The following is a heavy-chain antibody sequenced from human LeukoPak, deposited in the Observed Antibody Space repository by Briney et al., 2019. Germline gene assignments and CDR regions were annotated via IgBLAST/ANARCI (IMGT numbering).Heavy chain of an antibody. Sequence: SETLSLTCTVSGGSISSYYWSWIRQPPGKGLEWIGYIYYSGSTNYNPSLKSRVTISVDTSKNQFSLKLSSVTAADTAVYYCAKEGIFGVTRGFDPWGQGTLVTVSS. V-gene: IGHV4-59*12. J-gene: IGHJ5*02. D-gene: IGHD3-3*01. CDR1: GGSISSYY. CDR2: IYYSGST. CDR3: AKEGIFGVTRGFDP.